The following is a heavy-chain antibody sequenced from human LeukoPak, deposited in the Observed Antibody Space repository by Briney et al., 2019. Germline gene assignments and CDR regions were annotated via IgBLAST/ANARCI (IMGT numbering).Heavy chain of an antibody. CDR3: AKVGETDNIDY. Sequence: ASVKVSCKASGYTFTSYGISWVRQAPGQGLEWMGWISAYNGNTNYAQKLQGRVTMTTDTSTSTAYMELSRLRSDDTAVYYCAKVGETDNIDYWGQGTLVNVYS. CDR2: ISAYNGNT. J-gene: IGHJ4*02. CDR1: GYTFTSYG. D-gene: IGHD2-21*01. V-gene: IGHV1-18*01.